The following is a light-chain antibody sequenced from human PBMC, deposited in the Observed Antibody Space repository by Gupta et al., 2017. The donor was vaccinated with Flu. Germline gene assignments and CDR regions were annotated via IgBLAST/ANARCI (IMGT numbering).Light chain of an antibody. J-gene: IGKJ4*01. CDR3: QQYGSSPFT. Sequence: EKVLTQCPAHPAFVPGERTTPSCRASQSVYSSYLSWYQQKPGQAPRLLIYGASSRATVIPDRFSGSGSGTDFTLTISRLEPEDFAVYYCQQYGSSPFTFGGETKVEIK. V-gene: IGKV3-20*01. CDR2: GAS. CDR1: QSVYSSY.